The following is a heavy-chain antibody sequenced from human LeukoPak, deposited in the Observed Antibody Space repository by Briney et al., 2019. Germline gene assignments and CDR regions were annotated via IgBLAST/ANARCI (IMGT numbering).Heavy chain of an antibody. J-gene: IGHJ4*02. V-gene: IGHV3-53*01. CDR3: ARDFRNTAHDY. CDR1: GFTFSNNW. D-gene: IGHD5-18*01. CDR2: TYSGGST. Sequence: GGSLRLSCAASGFTFSNNWMIWVRQAPGKGLEWVSVTYSGGSTYYADSVKGRFTISRDNSKNTLYLQMNSLRAEDTAVYYCARDFRNTAHDYWGQGTLVTVSS.